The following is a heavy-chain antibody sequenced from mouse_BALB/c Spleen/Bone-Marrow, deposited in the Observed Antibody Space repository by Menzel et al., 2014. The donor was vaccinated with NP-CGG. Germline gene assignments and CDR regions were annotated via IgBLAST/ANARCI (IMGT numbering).Heavy chain of an antibody. CDR2: ISCYNGAT. J-gene: IGHJ2*01. V-gene: IGHV1S34*01. D-gene: IGHD2-3*01. CDR1: DYSFXGYY. Sequence: LVKTGASVKISCKASDYSFXGYYMHWVKQSHGKSLEWIGYISCYNGATSYNQKFKGKATFTVDTSSSTAYMQFNSLTSEDSAVYYCARGDGYYVDFDYWGQGTTLTVSS. CDR3: ARGDGYYVDFDY.